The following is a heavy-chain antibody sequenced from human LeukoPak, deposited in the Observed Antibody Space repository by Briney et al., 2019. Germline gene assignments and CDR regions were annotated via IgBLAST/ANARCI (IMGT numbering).Heavy chain of an antibody. V-gene: IGHV1-18*01. CDR2: ISAYNGNT. CDR3: ARDPLGYYDSSGYYFTGAFDI. J-gene: IGHJ3*02. D-gene: IGHD3-22*01. CDR1: GYTFTSYG. Sequence: GASVKVSCKASGYTFTSYGISWVRQAPGQGLEWMGWISAYNGNTNYAQKLQGRVTMTTDTSTSTAYMELRSLRSDDTAVYYCARDPLGYYDSSGYYFTGAFDIWGQGTMVTVSS.